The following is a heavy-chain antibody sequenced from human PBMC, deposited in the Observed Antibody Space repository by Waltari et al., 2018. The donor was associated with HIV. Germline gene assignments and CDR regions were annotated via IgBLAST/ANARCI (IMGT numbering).Heavy chain of an antibody. CDR3: AKVGMTAVTSYAIDM. J-gene: IGHJ3*02. V-gene: IGHV3-9*01. Sequence: EVQLVESGGGLVQPGGSLRLSCAASGFTFDDYAMHWVRQAPGESEGGVSGNSWNSGSIGYADPVKGRFTISRDNAKNSLSLQRNSLRAEDTAFYYCAKVGMTAVTSYAIDMWGQGTMVTVAS. CDR1: GFTFDDYA. CDR2: NSWNSGSI. D-gene: IGHD4-17*01.